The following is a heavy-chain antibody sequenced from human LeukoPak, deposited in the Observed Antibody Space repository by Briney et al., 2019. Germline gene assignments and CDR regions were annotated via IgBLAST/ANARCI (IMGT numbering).Heavy chain of an antibody. J-gene: IGHJ4*02. CDR2: IYYSGST. Sequence: SETLSLTCTVSGGSISSYYWSWIRQPPGKGLEWIGYIYYSGSTNYNPSLKSRVTISVDTSKNQFSLKLSSVTAADTAVYYCASSYYDSSGLFDYWGQGTLVTVSS. CDR1: GGSISSYY. CDR3: ASSYYDSSGLFDY. V-gene: IGHV4-59*01. D-gene: IGHD3-22*01.